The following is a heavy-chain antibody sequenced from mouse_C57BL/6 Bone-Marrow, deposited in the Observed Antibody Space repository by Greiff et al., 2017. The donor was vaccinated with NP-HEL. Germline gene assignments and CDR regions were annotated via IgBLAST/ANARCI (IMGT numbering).Heavy chain of an antibody. J-gene: IGHJ2*01. CDR2: INPNYGTT. CDR1: GYSFTDYN. Sequence: EVQLVESGPELVKPGASVKISCKASGYSFTDYNMNWVKQSNGKSLEWIGVINPNYGTTSYNQKFKGKATLTVDQSSSTAYMQLNSLTSEDSAVYYCARRRVITTVVEGYYFDYWGQGTTLTVSS. V-gene: IGHV1-39*01. D-gene: IGHD1-1*01. CDR3: ARRRVITTVVEGYYFDY.